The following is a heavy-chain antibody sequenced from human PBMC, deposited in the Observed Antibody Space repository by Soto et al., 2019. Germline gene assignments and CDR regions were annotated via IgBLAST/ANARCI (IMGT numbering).Heavy chain of an antibody. CDR3: ARDQMIVVVKEFNWFDP. V-gene: IGHV4-59*12. Sequence: SETLSLTCTVSGGSISSYYWSWIRQPPGKGLEWIGYIYYSGSTNYNPSLKSRVTISVDTSKNQFSLKLSSVTAADTAVYYCARDQMIVVVKEFNWFDPWGQGTLVSVSS. CDR2: IYYSGST. D-gene: IGHD3-22*01. J-gene: IGHJ5*02. CDR1: GGSISSYY.